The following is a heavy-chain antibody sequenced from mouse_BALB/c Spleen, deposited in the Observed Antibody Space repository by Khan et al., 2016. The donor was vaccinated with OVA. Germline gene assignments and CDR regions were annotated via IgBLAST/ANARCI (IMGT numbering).Heavy chain of an antibody. CDR2: ITYSGST. Sequence: EVQLVESGPGLVKPSQSLSLTCTVTGYSITSDYAWNWIRQFPGNKLEWMGYITYSGSTSYHPSLKSRISTTRDTSRNQFFLQLNSVTTEDTATYFCGRRSVWGAGTTVTVSS. J-gene: IGHJ1*01. V-gene: IGHV3-2*02. CDR3: GRRSV. CDR1: GYSITSDYA.